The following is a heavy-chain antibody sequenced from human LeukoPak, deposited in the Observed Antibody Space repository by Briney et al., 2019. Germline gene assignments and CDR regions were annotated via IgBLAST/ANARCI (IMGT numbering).Heavy chain of an antibody. V-gene: IGHV4-39*01. CDR1: GGSISSSSYY. CDR2: IYYSGST. Sequence: SETLSLTCTVSGGSISSSSYYWGWIRQPPGKGLEWIGSIYYSGSTYYNPSLKSRVTISVDTSKNQFSLKLSSVTAADTAVYYCVRVPKLTTVVTLGQLVWFDPWGQGTLVTVSS. J-gene: IGHJ5*01. D-gene: IGHD4-23*01. CDR3: VRVPKLTTVVTLGQLVWFDP.